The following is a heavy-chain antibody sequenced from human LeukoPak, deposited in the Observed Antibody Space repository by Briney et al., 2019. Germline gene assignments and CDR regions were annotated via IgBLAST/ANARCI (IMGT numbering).Heavy chain of an antibody. Sequence: SETLSLTCTVSGYSISSGYYWGWIRQPPGKGLEWIGSIYHSGSTYYNPSLKSRVTISVDTSKNQFSLKLSSVTAADTAVYYCARLGVAGRLIDYWGQGTLVTVSS. CDR3: ARLGVAGRLIDY. V-gene: IGHV4-38-2*02. D-gene: IGHD3-3*01. CDR1: GYSISSGYY. J-gene: IGHJ4*02. CDR2: IYHSGST.